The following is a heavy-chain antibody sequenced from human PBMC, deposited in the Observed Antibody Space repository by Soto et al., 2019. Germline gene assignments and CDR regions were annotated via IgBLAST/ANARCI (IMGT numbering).Heavy chain of an antibody. J-gene: IGHJ6*02. CDR1: GFTFSSYG. Sequence: QVQLVESGGGVDQPGRSLRLSCAASGFTFSSYGMNWVRQAPGTGLGWVAVIWYDGSNKYYADSVKGRFAISRDNSKNTRYLQMNSLRAEDTAVYYCAREVRITMVRGVNYYYGMDVWGQGTTVTVSS. CDR3: AREVRITMVRGVNYYYGMDV. V-gene: IGHV3-33*01. D-gene: IGHD3-10*01. CDR2: IWYDGSNK.